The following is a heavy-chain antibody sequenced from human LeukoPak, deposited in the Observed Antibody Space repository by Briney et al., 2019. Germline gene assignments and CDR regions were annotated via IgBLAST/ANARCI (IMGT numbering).Heavy chain of an antibody. CDR1: GDSISNFY. CDR3: ALAPNSNWFDF. V-gene: IGHV4-59*08. D-gene: IGHD2-8*01. Sequence: SETLSLTCSVSGDSISNFYWNWIRQPPGKRLEWIGNIHYSGNSNYNPSLQSRVTISIDTSRKQLFLKLSSVTAADTAVYYCALAPNSNWFDFWGQGTLVTVSS. CDR2: IHYSGNS. J-gene: IGHJ5*01.